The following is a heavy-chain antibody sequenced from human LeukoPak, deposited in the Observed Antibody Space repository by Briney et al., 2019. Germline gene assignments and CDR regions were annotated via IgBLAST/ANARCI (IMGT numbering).Heavy chain of an antibody. D-gene: IGHD4-23*01. V-gene: IGHV4-34*01. J-gene: IGHJ4*02. CDR1: GGSFSGYY. CDR2: INHSGST. Sequence: PLETQSLTCAVYGGSFSGYYWSWIRQPPGKGLEWIGEINHSGSTNYNPSLKSRVTISVDTSKNQFSLKLSSVTAADTAVYYCARVYRRPYGGNSNDYWGQGTLVTVSS. CDR3: ARVYRRPYGGNSNDY.